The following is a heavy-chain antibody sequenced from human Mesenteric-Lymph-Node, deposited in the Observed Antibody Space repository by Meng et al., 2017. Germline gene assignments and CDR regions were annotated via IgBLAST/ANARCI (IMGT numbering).Heavy chain of an antibody. CDR2: INHSGST. CDR3: ATEERGYFDY. CDR1: GGSFSGYY. V-gene: IGHV4-34*01. Sequence: VQLQQWGAGLFKPSETMSLTCAVYGGSFSGYYWSWIRQPPGKGLEWIGEINHSGSTNYNPSLKSRVTISVDTSKNQFSLKLSSVTAADTAVYYCATEERGYFDYWGQGTLVTVSS. J-gene: IGHJ4*02. D-gene: IGHD1-1*01.